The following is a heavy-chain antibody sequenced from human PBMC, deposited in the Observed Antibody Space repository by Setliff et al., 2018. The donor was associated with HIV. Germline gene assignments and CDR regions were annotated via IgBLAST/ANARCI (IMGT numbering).Heavy chain of an antibody. CDR2: IGADNGNT. J-gene: IGHJ6*03. CDR3: AREGLWFGDRGYFMDV. Sequence: ASVKVSCKASGYTFTSYGIAWVRQAPGQGLEWMGWIGADNGNTNYAQKFQGRVTMTTDTSTSTVYMGLRSLTSDDTAVYYCAREGLWFGDRGYFMDVWGEGTAVTVSS. D-gene: IGHD3-10*01. V-gene: IGHV1-18*04. CDR1: GYTFTSYG.